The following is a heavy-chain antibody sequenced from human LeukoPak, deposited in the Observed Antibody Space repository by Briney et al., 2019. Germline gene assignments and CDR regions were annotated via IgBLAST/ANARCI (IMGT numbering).Heavy chain of an antibody. CDR3: TRDIYSSGWYIRSNAFDI. CDR1: GFTFSSYA. D-gene: IGHD6-19*01. J-gene: IGHJ3*02. CDR2: ISYDGSNE. V-gene: IGHV3-30*04. Sequence: GGSLRLSCAASGFTFSSYAMHWVRQAPGKGLEWVAIISYDGSNEYYADSVKGRFTISRDNSKNTLYLQMNSLRAEDTAVHYCTRDIYSSGWYIRSNAFDIWGQGTMVTVSS.